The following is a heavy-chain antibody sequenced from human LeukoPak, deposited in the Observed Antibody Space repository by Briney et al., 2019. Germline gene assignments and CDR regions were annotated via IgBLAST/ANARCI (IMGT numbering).Heavy chain of an antibody. D-gene: IGHD1-26*01. CDR3: ARDGRFPPEPLPRYFDY. CDR1: GGSFSGYY. J-gene: IGHJ4*02. Sequence: SETLSLTCAVYGGSFSGYYWSWIRQPPGKGLEWIGEINHSGSTNYNPSLKSRVTISVDTSRNQFSLKLSSVTAADTAVYYCARDGRFPPEPLPRYFDYWGQGTLVTVSS. CDR2: INHSGST. V-gene: IGHV4-34*01.